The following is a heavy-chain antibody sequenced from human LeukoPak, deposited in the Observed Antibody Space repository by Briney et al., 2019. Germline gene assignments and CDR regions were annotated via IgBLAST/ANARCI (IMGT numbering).Heavy chain of an antibody. V-gene: IGHV3-30*02. Sequence: GGSLRPSCAASGFTFSSYGMHWVRQAPGKGLEWVAFIRYDGSNKYYADSVKGRFTISRDNSKNTLYLQMNSLRAEDTAVYYCAKDYEPLVGVHRWGDWFDPWGQGTLVTVSS. CDR3: AKDYEPLVGVHRWGDWFDP. D-gene: IGHD1-26*01. J-gene: IGHJ5*02. CDR1: GFTFSSYG. CDR2: IRYDGSNK.